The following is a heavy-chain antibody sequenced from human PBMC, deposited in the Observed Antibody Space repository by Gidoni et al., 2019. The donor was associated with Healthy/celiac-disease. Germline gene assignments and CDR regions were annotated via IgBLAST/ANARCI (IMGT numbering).Heavy chain of an antibody. CDR3: AREGGYCSGGSCYPDAFDI. CDR2: ISYDGSNK. J-gene: IGHJ3*02. V-gene: IGHV3-30-3*01. CDR1: GFPFVSYA. D-gene: IGHD2-15*01. Sequence: QVQLVESGGGVVQPGRSLRLSCSASGFPFVSYAMHWVRQAPGKGLAWVAVISYDGSNKYYADSVKGRFTISRDNSKNTLYLQMNSLRAEDTAVYYCAREGGYCSGGSCYPDAFDIWGQGTMVTVSS.